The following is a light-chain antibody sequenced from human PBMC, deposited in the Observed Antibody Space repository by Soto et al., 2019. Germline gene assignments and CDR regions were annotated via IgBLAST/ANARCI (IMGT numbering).Light chain of an antibody. J-gene: IGLJ1*01. CDR3: SSYTSSSTLEV. V-gene: IGLV2-14*01. CDR1: SSDVGGYNY. Sequence: QSVLTQPASESGSPGQSITISCTGTSSDVGGYNYVSWYQQHPDKAPKLMIYEVSNRPSGVSNRFSGSKSGNTASLTISGLQAEDEADYYCSSYTSSSTLEVFGTGTKV. CDR2: EVS.